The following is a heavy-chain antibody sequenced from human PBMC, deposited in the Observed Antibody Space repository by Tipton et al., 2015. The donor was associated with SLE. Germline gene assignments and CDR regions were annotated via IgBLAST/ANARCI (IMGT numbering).Heavy chain of an antibody. CDR2: LSFDGSSK. CDR3: ARGHGPGSWLIDY. CDR1: GFTFSSNA. Sequence: SLRLSCAVSGFTFSSNAMHWVRQVPGKGLEWVAVLSFDGSSKYVDSVKGRFTISRDNSKNTLYLQMNSLRDEDTALYYCARGHGPGSWLIDYWGQGTLVTVSS. V-gene: IGHV3-30-3*01. D-gene: IGHD3-10*01. J-gene: IGHJ4*02.